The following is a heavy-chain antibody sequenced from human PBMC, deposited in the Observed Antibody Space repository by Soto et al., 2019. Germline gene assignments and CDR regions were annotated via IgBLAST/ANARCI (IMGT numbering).Heavy chain of an antibody. CDR1: GFTFSNYG. J-gene: IGHJ6*02. V-gene: IGHV3-33*01. D-gene: IGHD3-10*01. CDR2: ILNDGSNR. CDR3: ARDDEYSGNGMDV. Sequence: QVQLVESGGGVVQPGRSLRLSCAASGFTFSNYGMHWVRQDTGKGLERVAVILNDGSNRYHADSVKDRFTISRDNSKNMLYLQMNSLRSEDTAVYYCARDDEYSGNGMDVWGQGTTVTVS.